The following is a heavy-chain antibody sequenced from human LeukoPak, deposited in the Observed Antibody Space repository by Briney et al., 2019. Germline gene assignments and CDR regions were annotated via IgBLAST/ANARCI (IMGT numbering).Heavy chain of an antibody. Sequence: VASVKVSCKASGYTFTSYNINWVRQAPGQGLEWMGWINTYSGKTRFAQKFQGRVTMTTDTSTSTVYMELRSLRSGDTAVYFCARGRLGTWFGELKAWGQGTLVTVSS. CDR2: INTYSGKT. CDR1: GYTFTSYN. J-gene: IGHJ5*02. V-gene: IGHV1-18*01. D-gene: IGHD3-10*01. CDR3: ARGRLGTWFGELKA.